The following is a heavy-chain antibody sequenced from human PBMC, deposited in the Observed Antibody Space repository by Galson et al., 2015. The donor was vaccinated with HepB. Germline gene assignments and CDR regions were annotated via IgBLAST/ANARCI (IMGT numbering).Heavy chain of an antibody. J-gene: IGHJ6*02. Sequence: SLRLSCAASGLNIVDYVMHWVRQVPGKGLEWVSDISWNSGTAGYADSVKGRFTISRDNAKNSLYLQMNSLRAEDTALYYCGKGRSSLFDGIDVWGQGTTVTVSS. D-gene: IGHD6-13*01. V-gene: IGHV3-9*01. CDR1: GLNIVDYV. CDR2: ISWNSGTA. CDR3: GKGRSSLFDGIDV.